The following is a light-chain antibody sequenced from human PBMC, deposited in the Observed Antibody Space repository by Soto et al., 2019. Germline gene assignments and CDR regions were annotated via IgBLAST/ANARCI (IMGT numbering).Light chain of an antibody. Sequence: EIVMTQSPATLSVSPGERATLSCRASQSVSSNLAWYQQKPGQAPRVLIYGASTRATGIPDRFSASGSGTDFTLTISRLEPEDFAVYYCQQYGTSLWTFGQGTKVDI. J-gene: IGKJ1*01. CDR3: QQYGTSLWT. CDR2: GAS. V-gene: IGKV3-20*01. CDR1: QSVSSN.